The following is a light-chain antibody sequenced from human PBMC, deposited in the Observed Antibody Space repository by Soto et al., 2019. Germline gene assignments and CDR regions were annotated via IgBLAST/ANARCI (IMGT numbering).Light chain of an antibody. CDR3: QQRSNWPWT. Sequence: EIVMTQSPATLSLSPGERATLSCRASQSVSSYLAWYQQKPGQAPRLLIYDASNWATGIPARFSGSGSGTDFTLTISSPEPEDFAVYYCQQRSNWPWTFGQGTKVDIK. CDR1: QSVSSY. CDR2: DAS. J-gene: IGKJ1*01. V-gene: IGKV3-11*01.